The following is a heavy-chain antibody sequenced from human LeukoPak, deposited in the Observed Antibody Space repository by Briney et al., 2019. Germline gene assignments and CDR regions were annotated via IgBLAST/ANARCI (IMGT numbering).Heavy chain of an antibody. D-gene: IGHD2/OR15-2a*01. CDR1: GGSFSGYY. J-gene: IGHJ3*02. CDR2: INHSGST. CDR3: ARAWSFNSDAFDI. V-gene: IGHV4-34*01. Sequence: SETLSLTCAVYGGSFSGYYWSWIRQPPGKGLEWIGEINHSGSTNYNPSLKSRVTISVDTSKNQFSLNLSSVTAADTAVYYCARAWSFNSDAFDIWGQGTMVTVSS.